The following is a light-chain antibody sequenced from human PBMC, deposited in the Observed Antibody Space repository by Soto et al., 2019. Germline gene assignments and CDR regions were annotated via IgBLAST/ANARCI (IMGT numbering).Light chain of an antibody. CDR1: QSISSW. CDR3: QQYNKEPPT. J-gene: IGKJ1*01. Sequence: DVQMTQSPSTLSASVGDSVTITCRASQSISSWLAWYQQKPGKAPKLLIYKASSLESGVPSRFSGSGSGTEFTLTISSLQPDDFATYYGQQYNKEPPTFGHGTRVDIK. CDR2: KAS. V-gene: IGKV1-5*03.